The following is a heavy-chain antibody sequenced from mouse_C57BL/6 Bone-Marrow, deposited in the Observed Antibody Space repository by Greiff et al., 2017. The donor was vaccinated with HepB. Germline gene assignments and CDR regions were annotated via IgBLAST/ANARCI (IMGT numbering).Heavy chain of an antibody. Sequence: QVQLQQSGAELARPGASVKLSCKASGYTFTSYGISWVKQRTGQGLEWIGEIYPRSGNTYYNEKFKGKATLTADKSSSTAYMELRSLPSADSAVYFCARGITTVVSYWYFDDWGTGTTVTVSS. CDR1: GYTFTSYG. D-gene: IGHD1-1*01. CDR3: ARGITTVVSYWYFDD. J-gene: IGHJ1*03. CDR2: IYPRSGNT. V-gene: IGHV1-81*01.